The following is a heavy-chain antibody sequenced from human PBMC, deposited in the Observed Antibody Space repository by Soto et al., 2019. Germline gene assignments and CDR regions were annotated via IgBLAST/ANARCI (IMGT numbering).Heavy chain of an antibody. J-gene: IGHJ4*02. CDR3: ARDHHRYSGYDYVDY. CDR2: ISSSSSYT. Sequence: PRGSLRLSCAGSGFILSEYYMSWIRQAPGKGLEWVSYISSSSSYTNYADSVKGRFTISRDNAKNSLYLQMNSLRAEDTAVYYCARDHHRYSGYDYVDYWGQGT. CDR1: GFILSEYY. V-gene: IGHV3-11*05. D-gene: IGHD5-12*01.